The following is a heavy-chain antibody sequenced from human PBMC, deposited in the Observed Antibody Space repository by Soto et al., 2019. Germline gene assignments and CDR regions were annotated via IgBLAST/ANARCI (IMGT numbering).Heavy chain of an antibody. V-gene: IGHV1-46*01. CDR1: GYTFTGYY. Sequence: ASVKVSCKASGYTFTGYYMHWVRQAPGQGLEWMGIINPSGGSTSYAQKFQGRVTMTRDTPTSTVYMELSSLRSEDTAVYYCARISSGIAAAGLRYFDYWGQGTLVTVSS. D-gene: IGHD6-13*01. CDR2: INPSGGST. J-gene: IGHJ4*02. CDR3: ARISSGIAAAGLRYFDY.